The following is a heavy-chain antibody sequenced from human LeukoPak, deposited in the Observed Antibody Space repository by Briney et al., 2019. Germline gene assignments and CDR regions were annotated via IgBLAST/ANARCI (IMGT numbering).Heavy chain of an antibody. V-gene: IGHV3-30*18. J-gene: IGHJ2*01. D-gene: IGHD2-2*01. CDR2: ISYDGSNK. CDR3: AKDSVVVVPAAIKGVTLRGYFDL. CDR1: GFTFSSYG. Sequence: QPGGSLRLSCAASGFTFSSYGMHWVRQAPGKGLEWVAVISYDGSNKYYADSVKGRFTISRDNSKNTLYLQMNSLRAEDTAVYYCAKDSVVVVPAAIKGVTLRGYFDLWGRGTLVTVSS.